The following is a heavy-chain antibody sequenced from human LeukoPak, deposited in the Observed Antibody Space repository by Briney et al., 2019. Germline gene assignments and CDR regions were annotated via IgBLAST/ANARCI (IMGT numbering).Heavy chain of an antibody. CDR3: ARDSRGADFWSGYYTDYYYYGMDV. V-gene: IGHV4-59*01. CDR2: IYYSGST. D-gene: IGHD3-3*01. CDR1: GGSISSYY. Sequence: SETLSLTCTVSGGSISSYYWSWIRQPPGKGLEWIGYIYYSGSTNYNPSLKSRVTISVDTSKNQFSLKLSSVTAADTAVYYCARDSRGADFWSGYYTDYYYYGMDVWGQGTTVTVPS. J-gene: IGHJ6*02.